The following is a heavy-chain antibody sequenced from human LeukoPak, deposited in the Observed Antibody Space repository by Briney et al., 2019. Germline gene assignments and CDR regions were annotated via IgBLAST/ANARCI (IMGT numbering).Heavy chain of an antibody. CDR2: IWYDGSNK. CDR3: ARDFNYYGSGRPYYYYYDMDV. CDR1: GFTFSSFS. J-gene: IGHJ6*02. V-gene: IGHV3-33*08. Sequence: GGSLRLSCAASGFTFSSFSFNWVRQAPGKGLEWVAVIWYDGSNKHYADSVKGRFTISRDNSKNTLYLQMDSLRAEDTAVYYCARDFNYYGSGRPYYYYYDMDVWGQGTTVTVSS. D-gene: IGHD3-10*01.